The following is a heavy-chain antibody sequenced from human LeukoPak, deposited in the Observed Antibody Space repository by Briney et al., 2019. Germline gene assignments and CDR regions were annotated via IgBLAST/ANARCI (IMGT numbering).Heavy chain of an antibody. CDR3: ARDRRYCSGGSCYFDYFFDY. J-gene: IGHJ4*02. V-gene: IGHV3-30*04. CDR1: GFTFNSYA. CDR2: ISSDGSIN. Sequence: GGSLRLSCAASGFTFNSYAVHWVRQAPGKGLEWVAVISSDGSINFYTASVKGRFTISRDNSKNTLYLQMNSLRIDDTALYFCARDRRYCSGGSCYFDYFFDYWGQGTLVTVSS. D-gene: IGHD2-15*01.